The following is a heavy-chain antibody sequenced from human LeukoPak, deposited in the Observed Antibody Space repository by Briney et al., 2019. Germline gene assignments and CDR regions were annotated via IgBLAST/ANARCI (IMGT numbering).Heavy chain of an antibody. J-gene: IGHJ4*02. CDR2: IISSGDNT. Sequence: PGGSLRLSCAAPGSTFRGNARSWGRQAPGKGLEGASVIISSGDNTYYADSVKGRFTISRDNSKNTQYLQMNSLRAEDTAVYYCARGGYSFGYFHYWGQGILVTVSS. V-gene: IGHV3-23*01. CDR3: ARGGYSFGYFHY. D-gene: IGHD5-18*01. CDR1: GSTFRGNA.